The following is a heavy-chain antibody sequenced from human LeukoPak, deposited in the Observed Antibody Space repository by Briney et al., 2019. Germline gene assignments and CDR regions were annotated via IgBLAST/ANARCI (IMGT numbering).Heavy chain of an antibody. J-gene: IGHJ5*02. Sequence: GGSLRLSCAASGFTFSSYSMNWVRQAPGKGLEWVSSISSSSSYIYYADSVKGRFTISRDNAKNSLYLQMNSLRAEDTAVYYCASGVWFGELLFPWGQGTPVTVSS. CDR3: ASGVWFGELLFP. D-gene: IGHD3-10*01. V-gene: IGHV3-21*01. CDR1: GFTFSSYS. CDR2: ISSSSSYI.